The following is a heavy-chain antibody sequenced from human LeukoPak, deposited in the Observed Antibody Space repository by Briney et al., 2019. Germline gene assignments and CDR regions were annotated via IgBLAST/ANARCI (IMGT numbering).Heavy chain of an antibody. CDR2: YIPLFGTT. D-gene: IGHD3-10*01. V-gene: IGHV1-69*05. CDR1: GGTFNNSP. J-gene: IGHJ6*02. Sequence: SAKVSCKASGGTFNNSPVNWIRQAPGQGLEWMGGYIPLFGTTIYAQKFQGRVVLTTDDFTGTADMDLTSLTSDDTAVYFCAKGGPRGFSGAGMRQAMDVWGPGTTVIVSS. CDR3: AKGGPRGFSGAGMRQAMDV.